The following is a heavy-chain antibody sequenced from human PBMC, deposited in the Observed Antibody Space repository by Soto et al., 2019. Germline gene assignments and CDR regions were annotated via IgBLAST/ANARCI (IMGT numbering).Heavy chain of an antibody. J-gene: IGHJ4*02. CDR1: GGSLTSYY. V-gene: IGHV4-4*09. CDR2: IHNSGST. Sequence: PSETLSLTCTVSGGSLTSYYWIWIRQPPGKGLEWIGSIHNSGSTNYNPSLKGRVTISLDTPKKQFSLKVTSVTAADTAVYYCASTTYYYDSSGYYLLYFDYWGQGTLVTVSS. CDR3: ASTTYYYDSSGYYLLYFDY. D-gene: IGHD3-22*01.